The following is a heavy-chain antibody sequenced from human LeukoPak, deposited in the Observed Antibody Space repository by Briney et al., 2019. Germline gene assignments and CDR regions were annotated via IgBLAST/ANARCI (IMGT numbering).Heavy chain of an antibody. CDR2: ISGRSSHV. Sequence: GGSLRLSCSASGFSFSDYDMNWVRQAPGKGLEWVSAISGRSSHVYYGESVKGRFTISRDNAKNSLYLQMDSLRAEDTAVYYCARGPASGAWLIDYWGQGILVTVSS. CDR1: GFSFSDYD. CDR3: ARGPASGAWLIDY. D-gene: IGHD6-19*01. J-gene: IGHJ4*02. V-gene: IGHV3-21*01.